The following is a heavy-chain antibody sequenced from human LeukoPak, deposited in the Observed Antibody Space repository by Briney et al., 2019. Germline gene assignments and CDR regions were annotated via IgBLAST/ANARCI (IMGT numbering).Heavy chain of an antibody. Sequence: PGGSLRLSCAASGFPLSSYAMSWVRQAPGKGLEWVSATSSSDAGTYYADSVRGRFTISRDNSKNTLYLQMNSLRVEGAAVYYCARAPVTSCRGAYCYPFDYWGQGTLVTVSS. V-gene: IGHV3-23*01. D-gene: IGHD2-21*01. CDR3: ARAPVTSCRGAYCYPFDY. J-gene: IGHJ4*02. CDR1: GFPLSSYA. CDR2: TSSSDAGT.